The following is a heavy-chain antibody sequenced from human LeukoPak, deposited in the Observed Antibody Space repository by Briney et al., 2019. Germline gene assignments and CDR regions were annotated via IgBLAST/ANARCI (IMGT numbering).Heavy chain of an antibody. Sequence: WETLSLTCTVSGGSISSYYWSWIRQPPGKGLEWMGYIYYSGSTNYNPSLKSRVTISVDTSKNQFSLRLSFVTAADTAVYYCARKYYYDSSGPCLDYWGQGTLVTVSS. CDR3: ARKYYYDSSGPCLDY. CDR2: IYYSGST. J-gene: IGHJ4*02. V-gene: IGHV4-59*01. CDR1: GGSISSYY. D-gene: IGHD3-22*01.